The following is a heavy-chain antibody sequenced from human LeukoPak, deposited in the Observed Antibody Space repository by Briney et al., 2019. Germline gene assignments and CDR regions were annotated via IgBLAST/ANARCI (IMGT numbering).Heavy chain of an antibody. CDR2: IIPILGIA. D-gene: IGHD3-10*01. V-gene: IGHV1-69*04. CDR1: GGTFSSYA. CDR3: ASDYYGSGSYYNVGGYFDY. Sequence: SVKVSCKASGGTFSSYAISWVRQAPGQGLEWMGRIIPILGIANYAQKFQGRVTITADKSTSTAYMELSSLRSEDTAVYYCASDYYGSGSYYNVGGYFDYWGQGTLVTVSS. J-gene: IGHJ4*02.